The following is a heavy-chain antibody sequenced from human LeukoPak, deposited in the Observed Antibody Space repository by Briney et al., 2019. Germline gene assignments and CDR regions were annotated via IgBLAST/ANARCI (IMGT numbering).Heavy chain of an antibody. CDR2: ISSSSSFI. D-gene: IGHD2-15*01. J-gene: IGHJ3*02. CDR3: ARVLEYCSGGSCYSGATDAFDI. CDR1: GFTFSGYS. Sequence: GGSLRLSCAVSGFTFSGYSMNWVRQAPGKGLEWVSSISSSSSFIYYADSVKGRFTISRDNAKNSLYLQMNRLRAEDTAVYYCARVLEYCSGGSCYSGATDAFDIWGQGTVVTVSS. V-gene: IGHV3-21*01.